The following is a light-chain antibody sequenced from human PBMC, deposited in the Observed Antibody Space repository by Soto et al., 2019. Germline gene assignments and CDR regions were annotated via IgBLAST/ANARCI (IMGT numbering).Light chain of an antibody. V-gene: IGKV1-8*01. J-gene: IGKJ2*01. Sequence: IRMTQSPSSFSASPGDRVTLSCRASQGISSYLAWYQQKPGKAPKLLIYAAATLQRGAPSRFSASGSGTDFTLTISRLQSEDFATYYCQQYLSYPYTFGQGTKLEIK. CDR1: QGISSY. CDR3: QQYLSYPYT. CDR2: AAA.